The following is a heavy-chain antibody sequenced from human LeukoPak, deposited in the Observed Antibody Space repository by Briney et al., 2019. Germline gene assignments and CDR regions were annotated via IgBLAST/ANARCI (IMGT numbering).Heavy chain of an antibody. CDR1: GYTFNAYF. CDR2: INPNSGGT. CDR3: TRGGLLGGTEFDS. J-gene: IGHJ4*02. V-gene: IGHV1-2*02. D-gene: IGHD1-26*01. Sequence: ASVKVSCKASGYTFNAYFIHWVRQAPGQGLEWMGWINPNSGGTHYAQKFQGRVTMTRDTSISTAYMELYRLKSDDTAFYYCTRGGLLGGTEFDSWDQGTLVTVSS.